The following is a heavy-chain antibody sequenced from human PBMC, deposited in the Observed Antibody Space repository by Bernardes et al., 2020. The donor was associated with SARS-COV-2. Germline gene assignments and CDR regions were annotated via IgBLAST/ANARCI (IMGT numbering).Heavy chain of an antibody. CDR2: IWYDGSNK. D-gene: IGHD3-10*01. V-gene: IGHV3-33*01. CDR3: ARERMVQGAHSYYPYGMDV. Sequence: GGSLRLSCAASGFTFSSYGMHWVRQAPGKGLEWVAVIWYDGSNKYYADSVKDRFTISRDNSKNTLYLQMNSLRAEDTAVYYCARERMVQGAHSYYPYGMDVWGQGTTVTVSS. J-gene: IGHJ6*02. CDR1: GFTFSSYG.